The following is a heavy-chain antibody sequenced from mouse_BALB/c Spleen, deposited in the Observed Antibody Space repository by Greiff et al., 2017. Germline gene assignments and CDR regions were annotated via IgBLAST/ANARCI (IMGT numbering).Heavy chain of an antibody. J-gene: IGHJ2*01. D-gene: IGHD2-14*01. CDR1: GYTFTDYA. Sequence: QVQLQQPGAELVRPGVSVKISCKGSGYTFTDYAMHWVKQSHAKSLEWIGVISTYYGDASYNQKFKGKATMTVDKSSSTAYMELARLTSEDSAIYYCARWGYEGDYFDYWGQGTTLTVSS. CDR3: ARWGYEGDYFDY. CDR2: ISTYYGDA. V-gene: IGHV1S137*01.